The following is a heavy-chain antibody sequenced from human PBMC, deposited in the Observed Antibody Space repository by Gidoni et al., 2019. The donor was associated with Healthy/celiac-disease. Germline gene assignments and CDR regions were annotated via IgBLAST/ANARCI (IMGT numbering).Heavy chain of an antibody. D-gene: IGHD6-6*01. CDR3: ARDSSFRGIAAPQYRRYYYYGMDV. CDR2: INPNSGGT. J-gene: IGHJ6*02. Sequence: QVQLVQSGAEVKKPGASVKVSCKASGYTFTGYYMHWVRQAPGQGLEWMGWINPNSGGTNYAQKFQGWVTMTRDTSISTAYMELSRLRSVDTAVYYCARDSSFRGIAAPQYRRYYYYGMDVWGQGTTVTVSS. CDR1: GYTFTGYY. V-gene: IGHV1-2*04.